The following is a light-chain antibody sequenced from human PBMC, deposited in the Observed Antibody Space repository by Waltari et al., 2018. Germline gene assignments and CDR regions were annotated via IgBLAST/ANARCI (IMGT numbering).Light chain of an antibody. CDR1: QIVGTDY. J-gene: IGKJ2*01. CDR2: DSF. Sequence: EIVLTQSPGTLSLSPGERATLSCRASQIVGTDYLAWYQPKPGQAPRLLIDDSFTRASGVADRFSGSGSVTDFTITISRLEPEDFAVYFCQLYDPSPLYTFGQGTKLEI. CDR3: QLYDPSPLYT. V-gene: IGKV3-20*01.